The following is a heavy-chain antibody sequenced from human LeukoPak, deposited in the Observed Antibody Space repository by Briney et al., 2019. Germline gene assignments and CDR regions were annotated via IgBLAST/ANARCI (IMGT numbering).Heavy chain of an antibody. CDR3: ARGYSSSWYGGDFDY. CDR1: GYTFTSYG. V-gene: IGHV1-18*04. CDR2: ISAYNGNT. J-gene: IGHJ4*02. Sequence: ASVKVSCKASGYTFTSYGISWVRQAPGQGLEWMGWISAYNGNTNYAQKLQGRVTMTTDTSTSTAYMELRSLRSDDTAVYYCARGYSSSWYGGDFDYRGQGTLVTVSS. D-gene: IGHD6-13*01.